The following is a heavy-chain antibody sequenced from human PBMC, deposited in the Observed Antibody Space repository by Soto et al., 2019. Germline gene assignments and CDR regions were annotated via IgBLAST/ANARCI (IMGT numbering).Heavy chain of an antibody. CDR2: IKQDGSEK. CDR1: GFTFSSYW. CDR3: ARGERYCSGGSCYFRY. V-gene: IGHV3-7*01. Sequence: EVQLVESGGGLVQPGGSLRLSCAASGFTFSSYWMSWVGQAPGKGLEWVANIKQDGSEKYYVDSVKGRFTISRDNAKNSLYLQMNSLRAEDTAVYYCARGERYCSGGSCYFRYWGQGTLVTVSS. J-gene: IGHJ1*01. D-gene: IGHD2-15*01.